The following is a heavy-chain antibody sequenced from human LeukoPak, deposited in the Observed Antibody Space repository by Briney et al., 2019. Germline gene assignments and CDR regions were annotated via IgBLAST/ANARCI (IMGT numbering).Heavy chain of an antibody. CDR2: IYYSGST. D-gene: IGHD5-24*01. Sequence: SETLSLTCTVSGGSISSGSYYCTWLRQPPGKGLEWIGSIYYSGSTYYNPSLKSRVTISVDTSKNQFSLKLTSVTAADTAVYYCARDRGDGYNSGYFEYWGQGTLVTVSS. CDR1: GGSISSGSYY. CDR3: ARDRGDGYNSGYFEY. V-gene: IGHV4-39*07. J-gene: IGHJ4*02.